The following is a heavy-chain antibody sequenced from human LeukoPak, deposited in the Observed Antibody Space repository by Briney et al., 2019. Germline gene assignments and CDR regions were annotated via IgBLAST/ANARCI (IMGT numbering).Heavy chain of an antibody. D-gene: IGHD5-24*01. CDR3: AREVEEMATILD. Sequence: PSETLSLTCTVSGGSISSHYWSWIRQPPGKGLEWIGYIYYSESTNYNPSLKSRVTISVDTSKNQFSLKLSSVTAADTAVYYCAREVEEMATILDWGQGTLVTVSS. CDR1: GGSISSHY. V-gene: IGHV4-59*11. CDR2: IYYSEST. J-gene: IGHJ4*02.